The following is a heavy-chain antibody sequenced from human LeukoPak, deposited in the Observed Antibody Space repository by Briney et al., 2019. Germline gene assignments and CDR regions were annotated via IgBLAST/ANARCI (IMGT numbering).Heavy chain of an antibody. V-gene: IGHV3-64*01. CDR1: GFTFSTYG. Sequence: PGGSLRLSCAAYGFTFSTYGIHWVRPAPGKGLEYVSAISGNGGSTYYANSVKGRFTISRDNSKNTVYLQMGSLTTEDMAVYYCARVNGGGYDYWGQGTLVTVSS. CDR2: ISGNGGST. D-gene: IGHD3-16*01. CDR3: ARVNGGGYDY. J-gene: IGHJ4*02.